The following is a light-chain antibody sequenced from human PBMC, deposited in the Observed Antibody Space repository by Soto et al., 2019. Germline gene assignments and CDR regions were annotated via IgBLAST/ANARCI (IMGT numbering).Light chain of an antibody. CDR1: TSNIGSNY. Sequence: QAVVTQPPSASGTPGQGVTISCSGSTSNIGSNYVYWYQQLPGTAPKLLIYRNNQRPSGVPDRFSGSKSRTSASLAISGLRSDDEADYFCATWDDSLNGVYVFGTGTKLTVL. V-gene: IGLV1-47*01. CDR2: RNN. CDR3: ATWDDSLNGVYV. J-gene: IGLJ1*01.